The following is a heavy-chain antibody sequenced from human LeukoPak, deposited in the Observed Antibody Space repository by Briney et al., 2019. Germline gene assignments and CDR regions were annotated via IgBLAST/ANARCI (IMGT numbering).Heavy chain of an antibody. V-gene: IGHV3-64*04. D-gene: IGHD3-9*01. J-gene: IGHJ4*02. Sequence: GGSLRLSCSASGFTFSSYAMHWVRQAPGKGLEYVSAISSNGGSTYYADSVKGRFTISRDNSKNTLYIQMNSLRAEDTAVYYCARSFYDILIGYYQYFDYWGQGTLVTVSS. CDR2: ISSNGGST. CDR3: ARSFYDILIGYYQYFDY. CDR1: GFTFSSYA.